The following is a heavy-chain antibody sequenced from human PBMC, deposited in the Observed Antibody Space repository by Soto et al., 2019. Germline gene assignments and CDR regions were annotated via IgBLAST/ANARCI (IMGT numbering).Heavy chain of an antibody. D-gene: IGHD2-15*01. CDR2: ISSICVTK. V-gene: IGHV3-48*02. Sequence: GTLRPSWDPAGFPWSRHTLFWVRQSPEKGLEWVAYISSICVTKYYADSVKGRFTITRDNANNTLSLQVDRLRDEDTAVYYCESDGGLIAAKNGMDGWGQGTTVTVS. J-gene: IGHJ6*02. CDR3: ESDGGLIAAKNGMDG. CDR1: GFPWSRHT.